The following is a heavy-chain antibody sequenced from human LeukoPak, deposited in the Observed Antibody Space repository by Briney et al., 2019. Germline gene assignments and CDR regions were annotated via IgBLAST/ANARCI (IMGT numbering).Heavy chain of an antibody. Sequence: SETLSLTCTVSGGSISSYYWSWIRQPPGKGLEWIGYIYYSGSTNYNPSLKSRVTISVDTSNNQFSLKLSSVTAADTAVYYCARFYGANPPDAFDIWGQGTMVTVSS. D-gene: IGHD4-23*01. CDR3: ARFYGANPPDAFDI. CDR2: IYYSGST. J-gene: IGHJ3*02. V-gene: IGHV4-59*01. CDR1: GGSISSYY.